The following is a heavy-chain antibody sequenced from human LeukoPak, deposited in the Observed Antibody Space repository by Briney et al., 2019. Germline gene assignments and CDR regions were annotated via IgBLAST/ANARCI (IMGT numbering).Heavy chain of an antibody. D-gene: IGHD2-15*01. V-gene: IGHV1-18*01. CDR2: ISAYSGNT. J-gene: IGHJ3*02. Sequence: GASVKVSCKASGYTFTSYGISWVRQAPGQGLEWMTWISAYSGNTNYAQKFQGRVTMTTDTSTSTAYMELTSLRSDDTAVYYCARQTYCSGGRCYSGIRDAFDIWGQGTMVTVSS. CDR1: GYTFTSYG. CDR3: ARQTYCSGGRCYSGIRDAFDI.